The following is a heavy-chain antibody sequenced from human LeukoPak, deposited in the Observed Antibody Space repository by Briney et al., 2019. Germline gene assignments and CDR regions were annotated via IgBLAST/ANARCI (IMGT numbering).Heavy chain of an antibody. CDR3: ARDIVVVPAAQRNWFDP. J-gene: IGHJ5*02. CDR1: GYTLTSYG. CDR2: NSAYNGNT. Sequence: ASVKVSCKASGYTLTSYGISWVRQAPAQGLEWMGWNSAYNGNTNYAQKLQGRVTMTTDTSTSTAYMELRSLRSDDTAVYYCARDIVVVPAAQRNWFDPWGQGTLVTVSS. V-gene: IGHV1-18*01. D-gene: IGHD2-2*01.